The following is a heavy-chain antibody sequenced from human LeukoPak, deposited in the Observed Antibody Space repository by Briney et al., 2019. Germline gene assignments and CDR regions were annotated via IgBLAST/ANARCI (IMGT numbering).Heavy chain of an antibody. D-gene: IGHD4-17*01. CDR3: ARGSNYGDYDQYYFDY. J-gene: IGHJ4*02. Sequence: ASAKVSCKASGYAFTSYDINWVRQATGQGLEWMGWMSPNSGNTGYAQKFQGRVTMTRNTSISTAYMELSSLRSEDTAVYYCARGSNYGDYDQYYFDYWGQGTLVTVSS. V-gene: IGHV1-8*01. CDR1: GYAFTSYD. CDR2: MSPNSGNT.